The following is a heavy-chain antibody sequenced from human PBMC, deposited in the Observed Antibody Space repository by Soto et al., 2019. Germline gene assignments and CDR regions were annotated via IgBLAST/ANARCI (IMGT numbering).Heavy chain of an antibody. CDR3: ARDDPIFGAIPRMDI. D-gene: IGHD3-3*01. CDR2: ITTSSTRSI. CDR1: GFPFSSYT. V-gene: IGHV3-21*02. J-gene: IGHJ6*02. Sequence: EVQLVESGGGLVKPGGSLRLSCSASGFPFSSYTMYWVRQAPGKGLEWVSSITTSSTRSIFYADSVKGRFTISRNNANNILYLQMNNLRVEDTAVYYWARDDPIFGAIPRMDIWGQGTTVTVSS.